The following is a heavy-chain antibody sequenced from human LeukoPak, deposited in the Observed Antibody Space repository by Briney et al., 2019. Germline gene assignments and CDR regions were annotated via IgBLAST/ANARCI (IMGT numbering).Heavy chain of an antibody. V-gene: IGHV1-18*01. J-gene: IGHJ4*02. CDR1: GYTFTSYG. CDR3: ARDALGYCSGGSCYGGFDY. Sequence: GASVKVSCKASGYTFTSYGISWVRQAPGQGLEWMGWISAYNGNTNYAQKLQGRVTMTTDTSTSTAYMELRSLRSDDTAVYYCARDALGYCSGGSCYGGFDYWGQGTLVTVSS. D-gene: IGHD2-15*01. CDR2: ISAYNGNT.